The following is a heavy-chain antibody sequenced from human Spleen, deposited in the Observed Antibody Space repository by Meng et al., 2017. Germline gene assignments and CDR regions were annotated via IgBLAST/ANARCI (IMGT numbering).Heavy chain of an antibody. J-gene: IGHJ4*02. CDR2: ISSSSYSI. CDR1: GFTFSSYS. D-gene: IGHD4-17*01. CDR3: ARYAKVTKNTYYIDY. Sequence: GASLKISCAASGFTFSSYSMNWVRQAPGKGLEWVSSISSSSYSIFYADSVKGRFTSSRDNAKNSLYLEMNTLSAEDTALYYCARYAKVTKNTYYIDYWGQGTLVTVSS. V-gene: IGHV3-21*01.